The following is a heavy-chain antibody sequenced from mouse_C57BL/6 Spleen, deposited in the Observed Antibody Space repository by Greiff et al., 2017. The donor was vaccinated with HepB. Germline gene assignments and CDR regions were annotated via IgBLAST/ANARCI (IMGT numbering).Heavy chain of an antibody. J-gene: IGHJ4*01. CDR2: INPRSGNT. Sequence: QVQLQQSGAELARPGASVKLSCKASGYTFTSYGISWVKQRTGQGLEWIGEINPRSGNTYYNEKFKGKATLTADKSSSTAYMELRSLTSEDSAVYFCAKLGRDAMDYWGQGTSVTVSS. D-gene: IGHD4-1*01. CDR3: AKLGRDAMDY. CDR1: GYTFTSYG. V-gene: IGHV1-81*01.